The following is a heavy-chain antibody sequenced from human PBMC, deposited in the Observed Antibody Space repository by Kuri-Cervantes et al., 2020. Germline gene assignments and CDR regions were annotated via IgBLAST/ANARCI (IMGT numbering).Heavy chain of an antibody. D-gene: IGHD6-13*01. CDR1: GGSISSGGHS. V-gene: IGHV4-30-2*03. J-gene: IGHJ4*02. CDR2: IYYSGST. CDR3: ARHAPSAAGTRKPFFDY. Sequence: SETLSLTCAVSGGSISSGGHSWSWIRQPPGKGLEWIGSIYYSGSTYYNPSLKSRVTISVDTSKNQFSLKLSSVTAADTAVYYCARHAPSAAGTRKPFFDYWGQGTLVTVSS.